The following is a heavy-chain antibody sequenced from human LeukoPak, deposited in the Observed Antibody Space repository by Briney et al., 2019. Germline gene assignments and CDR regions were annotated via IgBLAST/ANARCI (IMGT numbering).Heavy chain of an antibody. J-gene: IGHJ4*02. CDR1: GGSISGSY. CDR2: MYNSGST. D-gene: IGHD4-17*01. V-gene: IGHV4-59*01. Sequence: KPSATLSLTCTVSGGSISGSYWSWIRQPPGKGLEWIAYMYNSGSTNYNPSLKSRVTISIDTSKNQFSLKLSSLTAADTAIYYCARGIESYGDYGYWGQGILVTVSS. CDR3: ARGIESYGDYGY.